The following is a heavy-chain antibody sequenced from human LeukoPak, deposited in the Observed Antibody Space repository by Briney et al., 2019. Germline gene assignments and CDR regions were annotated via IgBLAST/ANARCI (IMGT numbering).Heavy chain of an antibody. V-gene: IGHV3-21*01. CDR3: ARDLHCSSTSCYYGMDV. D-gene: IGHD2-2*01. J-gene: IGHJ6*02. CDR2: ISSSSSYI. Sequence: GGSLRLSCAASGFTFSSYSMNWVRQAPGKGLEWVSSISSSSSYIYYADSVKGRFTISRDNAKNSLYLQMNSLRAEDTAVYYCARDLHCSSTSCYYGMDVWGQGTTVTVSS. CDR1: GFTFSSYS.